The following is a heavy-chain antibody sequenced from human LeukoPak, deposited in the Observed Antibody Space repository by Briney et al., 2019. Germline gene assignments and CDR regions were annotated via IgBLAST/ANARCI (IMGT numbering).Heavy chain of an antibody. Sequence: ASVKVSCKASGYTFTLYYMHWVRQAPGQGLEWMGIINPSGGSTSYAQKFQGRVTMTRDTSTSTVYMELSSLRSEDTAVYYCARDGYEDGSTRAYYYYGMDVWGQGTTVTVSS. V-gene: IGHV1-46*01. CDR2: INPSGGST. D-gene: IGHD2-2*01. J-gene: IGHJ6*02. CDR3: ARDGYEDGSTRAYYYYGMDV. CDR1: GYTFTLYY.